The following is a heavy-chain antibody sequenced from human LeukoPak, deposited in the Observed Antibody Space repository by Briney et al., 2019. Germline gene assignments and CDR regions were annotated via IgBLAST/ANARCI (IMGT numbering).Heavy chain of an antibody. CDR3: ARESPSSSWTEDFDY. J-gene: IGHJ4*02. V-gene: IGHV3-23*01. D-gene: IGHD6-13*01. CDR1: GFTVSSNY. Sequence: PGGSLRLSCAASGFTVSSNYMSWVRQAPGKGLEWISGISGSGGSTYYADSVKGRFTISRDNSKNMLYLQMNSLRAEDTAVYYCARESPSSSWTEDFDYWGQGTLVTVSS. CDR2: ISGSGGST.